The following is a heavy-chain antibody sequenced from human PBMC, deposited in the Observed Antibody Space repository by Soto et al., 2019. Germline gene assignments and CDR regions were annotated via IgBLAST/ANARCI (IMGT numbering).Heavy chain of an antibody. J-gene: IGHJ5*02. V-gene: IGHV4-30-4*01. CDR3: DRDRRNPPDFFDX. CDR1: GGSISSDDHY. Sequence: NPSETLSLTFTVSGGSISSDDHYWSWIRQPPGKGLELIGYIYYTGSNNYNPSLESRVTISVDTSKNQFSLKVNSVTAADTAVYYCDRDRRNPPDFFDXWGQGTLVTVSX. CDR2: IYYTGSN.